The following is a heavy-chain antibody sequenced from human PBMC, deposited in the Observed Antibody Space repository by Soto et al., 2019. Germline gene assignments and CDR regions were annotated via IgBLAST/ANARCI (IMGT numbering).Heavy chain of an antibody. CDR2: INAGNGNT. J-gene: IGHJ2*01. CDR1: GYTFTSYA. CDR3: ARGGIAAADKRMFDL. V-gene: IGHV1-3*01. D-gene: IGHD6-13*01. Sequence: QVQLVQSGAEVKKPGASVKVSCKASGYTFTSYAMHWVRQAPGQRLEWMGWINAGNGNTKYSQKSQGRVTITRDTSASTAYMELSSLRSEDTAVYYCARGGIAAADKRMFDLWGRGTLVTVSS.